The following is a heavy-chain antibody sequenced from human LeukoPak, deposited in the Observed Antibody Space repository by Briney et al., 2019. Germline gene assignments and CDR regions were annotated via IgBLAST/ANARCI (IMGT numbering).Heavy chain of an antibody. Sequence: GRSLRLSCAASGFTFSSYWMHWVRRAPGKGLVWVSRINSDGSSTSYADSVKGRFTISRDNAKNTLYLQMNSLRAEDTAVYYCARALCGGDCYKNPYYFDYWGQGTLVTVSS. CDR1: GFTFSSYW. J-gene: IGHJ4*02. CDR3: ARALCGGDCYKNPYYFDY. V-gene: IGHV3-74*01. D-gene: IGHD2-21*01. CDR2: INSDGSST.